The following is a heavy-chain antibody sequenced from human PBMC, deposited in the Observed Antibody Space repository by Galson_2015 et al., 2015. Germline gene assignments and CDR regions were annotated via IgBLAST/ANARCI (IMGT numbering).Heavy chain of an antibody. D-gene: IGHD3-10*01. V-gene: IGHV3-33*01. CDR2: IWFDGTQR. CDR1: GFTFSSSG. CDR3: ARDLWYGSGSYYNSALDY. J-gene: IGHJ4*02. Sequence: SLRLSCAASGFTFSSSGMHWVRQAPGKGLEWVALIWFDGTQRYYADSVKGRFTISRDNSKNTLYLEMSSLRGEDTAVYYCARDLWYGSGSYYNSALDYWGQGTLVTVSS.